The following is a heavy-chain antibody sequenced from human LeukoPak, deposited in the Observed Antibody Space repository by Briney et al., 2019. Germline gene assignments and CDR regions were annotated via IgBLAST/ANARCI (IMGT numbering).Heavy chain of an antibody. J-gene: IGHJ4*02. V-gene: IGHV3-9*01. D-gene: IGHD1-7*01. CDR1: GFTFDDYA. Sequence: PARSLRLSCSASGFTFDDYAMHWVRQAPGQGLEWGSGISWNSGSIGYEDSVKGQFTISRDNAKNSLYLQMNSLRAEDTALYYCAKVGTELRIDYWGQGTLVTVSS. CDR3: AKVGTELRIDY. CDR2: ISWNSGSI.